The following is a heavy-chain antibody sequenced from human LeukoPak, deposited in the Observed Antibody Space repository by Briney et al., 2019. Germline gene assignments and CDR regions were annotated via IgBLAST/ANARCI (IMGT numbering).Heavy chain of an antibody. Sequence: GGSLRLSCAASGFTFSTYALHWVRQAPGKGLEWVAVISYDGINKYYADSVKGRFTISRDNAKNSLYLQMNSLRAEDTVVYYCARETYIAVAGTYYYYGMDVWGQGTTVTVSS. D-gene: IGHD6-19*01. V-gene: IGHV3-30-3*01. CDR1: GFTFSTYA. J-gene: IGHJ6*02. CDR3: ARETYIAVAGTYYYYGMDV. CDR2: ISYDGINK.